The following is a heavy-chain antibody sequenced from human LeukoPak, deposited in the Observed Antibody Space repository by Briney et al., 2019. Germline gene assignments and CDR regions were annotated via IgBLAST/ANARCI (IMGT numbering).Heavy chain of an antibody. CDR2: ISGSGGST. CDR3: AKDGGSSPYYFDY. CDR1: GFTFSSFA. D-gene: IGHD1-26*01. J-gene: IGHJ4*02. V-gene: IGHV3-23*01. Sequence: GASLRLSCAASGFTFSSFAMSWVRQAPGKGLEWVSAISGSGGSTYYAASVKGRFTISRDNSKNTLYLQMNSLRAEDTAVYYCAKDGGSSPYYFDYWGQGTLVTVSS.